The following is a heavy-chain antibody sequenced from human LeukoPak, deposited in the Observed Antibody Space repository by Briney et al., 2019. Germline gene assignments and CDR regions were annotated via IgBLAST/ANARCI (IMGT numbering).Heavy chain of an antibody. D-gene: IGHD2-15*01. V-gene: IGHV3-48*03. CDR1: GFTFSSYE. Sequence: GGSLRLFCAASGFTFSSYEMNWVRQAPGKGLEWVSYISSSGSTIYYADSVKGRFTISRDNAKNSLYLQMNSLRAEDTAVYYCARLYCSGGSCYRSFDYWGQGTLVTVSS. CDR3: ARLYCSGGSCYRSFDY. CDR2: ISSSGSTI. J-gene: IGHJ4*02.